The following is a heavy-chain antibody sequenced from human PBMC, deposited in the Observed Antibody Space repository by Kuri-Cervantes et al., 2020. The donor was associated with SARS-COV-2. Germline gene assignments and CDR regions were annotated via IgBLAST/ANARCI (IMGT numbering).Heavy chain of an antibody. D-gene: IGHD3-9*01. CDR1: GYTFTSYD. V-gene: IGHV1-8*01. Sequence: ASVKVSCKASGYTFTSYDINWVRQATGQGLEWMGWMNPNSGNTGYAQKFQGRVTMTRNTSISTAYMELSSLRSEDTAVYYCARGRTILTGYYNDYWGQGPLVTVSS. J-gene: IGHJ4*02. CDR3: ARGRTILTGYYNDY. CDR2: MNPNSGNT.